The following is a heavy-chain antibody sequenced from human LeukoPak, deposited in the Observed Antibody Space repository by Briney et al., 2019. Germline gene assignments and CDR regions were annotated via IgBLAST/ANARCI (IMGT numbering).Heavy chain of an antibody. CDR3: AREMSYRGFDI. V-gene: IGHV4-31*03. J-gene: IGHJ3*02. CDR2: IYYSGST. CDR1: GGSIRSGGYY. D-gene: IGHD1-14*01. Sequence: PSETLSLTCTVSGGSIRSGGYYWSWIRQHPGKGLEWIGYIYYSGSTYYNPSLKSRVTISVDTSKNQFSLKLSSVTAADTAVYYCAREMSYRGFDIWGQGTMVTVSS.